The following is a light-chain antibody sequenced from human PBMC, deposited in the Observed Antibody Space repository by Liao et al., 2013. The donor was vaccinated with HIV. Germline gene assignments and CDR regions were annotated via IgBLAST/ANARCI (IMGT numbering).Light chain of an antibody. Sequence: SYELTQPPSVSVAPGKTARITCGGNNIGDKSVHWYQKRPGRAPMVVIYYDSDRPSGIPERFSGSSSGTTVTLTISGVQAEDEADYYCQAWDSSTVVFGGGTKLTVL. CDR1: NIGDKS. CDR3: QAWDSSTVV. J-gene: IGLJ2*01. CDR2: YDS. V-gene: IGLV3-21*01.